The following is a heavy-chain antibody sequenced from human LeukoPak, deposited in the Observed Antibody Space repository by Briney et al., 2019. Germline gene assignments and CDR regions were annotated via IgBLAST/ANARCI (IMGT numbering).Heavy chain of an antibody. CDR1: GYTFTSYG. Sequence: ASVKVSCKASGYTFTSYGISWVRQAPGQGLEWMGWISAYNGNTNYAQKLQGRVTMTTDTSTSTAYMELRSLRSDDTAVYYCAREPLGELSLHFQHWGQGTLVTVSS. CDR3: AREPLGELSLHFQH. CDR2: ISAYNGNT. J-gene: IGHJ1*01. V-gene: IGHV1-18*01. D-gene: IGHD3-16*02.